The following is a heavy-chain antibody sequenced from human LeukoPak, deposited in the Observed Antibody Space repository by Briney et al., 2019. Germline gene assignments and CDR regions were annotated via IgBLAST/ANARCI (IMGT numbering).Heavy chain of an antibody. CDR3: AKLEAGPLFDY. Sequence: GGSLRLSCAASGFTFSNSWMSWVRRAPGKGLEWVANIIQDGSETYYVDSVKGRFTISRDNAKNTLYLQMNSLRAEDTAVYYCAKLEAGPLFDYWGQGTLVTVSS. J-gene: IGHJ4*02. D-gene: IGHD2-15*01. CDR2: IIQDGSET. V-gene: IGHV3-7*01. CDR1: GFTFSNSW.